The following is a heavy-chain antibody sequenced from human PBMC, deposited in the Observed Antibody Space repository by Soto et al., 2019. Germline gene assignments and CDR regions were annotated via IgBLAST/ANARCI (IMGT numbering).Heavy chain of an antibody. CDR1: GYTFTDYY. D-gene: IGHD4-17*01. V-gene: IGHV1-2*02. Sequence: QVQLVQSGAEVKKPGASVKVYCTASGYTFTDYYIHWVRQAPRQVLEWVGWINPYNGGTEYVKKFQGRVTMTRDTSISTAYMEMSRLRSDDTAVYYCARFDYGDYILAFDIWGQGTMLTVAS. CDR2: INPYNGGT. CDR3: ARFDYGDYILAFDI. J-gene: IGHJ3*02.